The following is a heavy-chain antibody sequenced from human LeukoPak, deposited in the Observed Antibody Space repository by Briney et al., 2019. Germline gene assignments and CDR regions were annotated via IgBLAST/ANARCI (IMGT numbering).Heavy chain of an antibody. J-gene: IGHJ4*02. CDR3: ARLTRGSDWEETGGYFDY. CDR2: IYYSGST. CDR1: GGSISSYY. Sequence: SETLSLTCTVSGGSISSYYWSWIRQPPGKGLEWIGSIYYSGSTYYNPSLKSRVTISVDTSKNQFSLKLSSVTAADTAVYYCARLTRGSDWEETGGYFDYWGQGTLVTVSS. V-gene: IGHV4-39*07. D-gene: IGHD1-26*01.